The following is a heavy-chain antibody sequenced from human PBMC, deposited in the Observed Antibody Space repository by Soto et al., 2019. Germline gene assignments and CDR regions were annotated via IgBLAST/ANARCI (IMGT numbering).Heavy chain of an antibody. V-gene: IGHV4-31*03. CDR2: IHYSGTT. J-gene: IGHJ5*02. D-gene: IGHD6-6*01. Sequence: QVQLQESGPGLVKPSQTLSLTCTVSGGSFSSGGSFWSWIRQHPGKGLEWIGNIHYSGTTHYSPSLKSRFTISVDTSRSQFSLKLSSVTAADTAVYYCARGTEYTSSSQWFDPWGQGSLVTVSS. CDR3: ARGTEYTSSSQWFDP. CDR1: GGSFSSGGSF.